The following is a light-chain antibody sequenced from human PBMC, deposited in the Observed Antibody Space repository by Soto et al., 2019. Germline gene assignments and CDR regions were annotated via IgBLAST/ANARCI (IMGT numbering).Light chain of an antibody. CDR1: QPISTS. V-gene: IGKV1-39*01. J-gene: IGKJ4*01. CDR3: QQSYSTPLT. CDR2: PLS. Sequence: DIQVTQSPSSLSASIGDRVIITCRASQPISTSLHWFQQKPGKAPKLLIYPLSNLQSGVPSRFSGSGTGTEFTLIISSLQPEDVGNYFCQQSYSTPLTFGGGTKVQI.